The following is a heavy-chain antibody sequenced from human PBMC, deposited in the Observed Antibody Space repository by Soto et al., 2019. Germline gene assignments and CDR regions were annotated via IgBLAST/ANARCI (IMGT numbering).Heavy chain of an antibody. D-gene: IGHD3-10*01. CDR1: GFTFSSSG. CDR3: AKLWFGALEYYYYGMDV. CDR2: ISYDGSNK. J-gene: IGHJ6*02. Sequence: AWGSLRLSCAASGFTFSSSGMHWVRQAPGKGLEWVAVISYDGSNKYYGDSVKGRFTISRDNSKNTLYLQMNSLRAEDTAVYYCAKLWFGALEYYYYGMDVGGQGTTVTGSS. V-gene: IGHV3-30*18.